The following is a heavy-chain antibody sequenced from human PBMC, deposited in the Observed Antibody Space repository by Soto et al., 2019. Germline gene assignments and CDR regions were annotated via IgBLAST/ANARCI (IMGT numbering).Heavy chain of an antibody. Sequence: GASVKVSCKASGYTFTNYGISWVRQAPGQGLEWMGWITVFNGNTNYAQKFQGRVTMTTDTSTSTVYMDLRSLRSDDTAVYYCARGGVARYMSSWWFDPWGQVSLVTVS. CDR3: ARGGVARYMSSWWFDP. J-gene: IGHJ5*02. D-gene: IGHD6-13*01. CDR2: ITVFNGNT. V-gene: IGHV1-18*04. CDR1: GYTFTNYG.